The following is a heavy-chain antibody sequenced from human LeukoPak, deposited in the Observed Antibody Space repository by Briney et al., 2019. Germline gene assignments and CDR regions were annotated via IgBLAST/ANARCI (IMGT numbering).Heavy chain of an antibody. J-gene: IGHJ6*02. D-gene: IGHD2-15*01. Sequence: GGSLRLSCAASGFTFSSYEMNLVRQAPGKGLEGVSYISSSGSTIYYADSVKGRFTISRDNAKNSLHLQMNSLRAEDTAVYYCARVSGPFYYYYGMDVWGQGTTVTVSS. CDR1: GFTFSSYE. CDR3: ARVSGPFYYYYGMDV. CDR2: ISSSGSTI. V-gene: IGHV3-48*03.